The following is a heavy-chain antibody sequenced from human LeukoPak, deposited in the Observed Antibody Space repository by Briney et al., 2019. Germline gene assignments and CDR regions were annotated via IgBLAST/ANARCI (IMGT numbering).Heavy chain of an antibody. D-gene: IGHD6-13*01. J-gene: IGHJ4*02. Sequence: GGSLRLSCASSGFSFSGYAMNWVRQAPGKGLEWVSSISGSGASTFYADSVKGRFTISKDTSSSTVYLQMNSRRAEDTAVYYCAKGSRGYTNYYFDYWGQGSLVTVSS. CDR2: ISGSGAST. V-gene: IGHV3-23*01. CDR1: GFSFSGYA. CDR3: AKGSRGYTNYYFDY.